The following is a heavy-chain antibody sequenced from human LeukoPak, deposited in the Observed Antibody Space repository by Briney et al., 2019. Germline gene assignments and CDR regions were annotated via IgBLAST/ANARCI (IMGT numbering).Heavy chain of an antibody. CDR2: ISYGGTKK. V-gene: IGHV3-30*04. J-gene: IGHJ4*02. Sequence: PGGSLRLSCAASGFTFSGYSMHWVRQAPGKGLEWVALISYGGTKKYYADSVKGRFTISRDNSKDTLYLQMNSLRPEDAAVYHCARGREAYNRRASRSDDGGQPTRVTV. CDR3: ARGREAYNRRASRSDD. D-gene: IGHD1-1*01. CDR1: GFTFSGYS.